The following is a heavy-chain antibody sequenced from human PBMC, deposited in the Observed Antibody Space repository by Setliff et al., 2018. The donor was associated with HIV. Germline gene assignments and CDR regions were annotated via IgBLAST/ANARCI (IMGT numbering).Heavy chain of an antibody. J-gene: IGHJ4*02. CDR2: IRSSGDT. CDR3: TIPASSLAPN. V-gene: IGHV4-39*01. Sequence: SETLSLTCTVSGASISSHNYYWGWIRQSPGKGLVWIASIRSSGDTYYNPSLQSRVIISVDTSNNQISLKLTSVTAADTAVYYCTIPASSLAPNWGRGTQVTVSS. CDR1: GASISSHNYY.